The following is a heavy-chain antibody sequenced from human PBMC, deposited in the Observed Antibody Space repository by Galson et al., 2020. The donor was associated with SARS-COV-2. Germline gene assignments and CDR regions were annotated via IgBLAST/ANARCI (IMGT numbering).Heavy chain of an antibody. CDR2: INHSGST. CDR1: GGTFSGYY. D-gene: IGHD6-13*01. V-gene: IGHV4-34*01. CDR3: ARGRYSSSWYGVLYWVDP. Sequence: SETLSLTCAVYGGTFSGYYWSWIRQPPGKGLEWIGDINHSGSTNYNPSLKCRVTISVDKSKNQLSLKQSSVTAADTAVYYCARGRYSSSWYGVLYWVDPWGQGTLVAVSS. J-gene: IGHJ5*02.